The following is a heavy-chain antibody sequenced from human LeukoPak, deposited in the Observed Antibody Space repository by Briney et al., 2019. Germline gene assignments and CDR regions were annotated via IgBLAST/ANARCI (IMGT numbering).Heavy chain of an antibody. J-gene: IGHJ4*02. Sequence: GESLKISCKGSGYSFSSYWISWVRQMPGKGLQWMRRIDPSDSYTNYSPSFQGRVTISADKSISTAYLQWSSLKASDTAMYYCARTYYYGSGSYYSGTNFDYWGQGTLVTVSS. CDR2: IDPSDSYT. D-gene: IGHD3-10*01. CDR3: ARTYYYGSGSYYSGTNFDY. V-gene: IGHV5-10-1*01. CDR1: GYSFSSYW.